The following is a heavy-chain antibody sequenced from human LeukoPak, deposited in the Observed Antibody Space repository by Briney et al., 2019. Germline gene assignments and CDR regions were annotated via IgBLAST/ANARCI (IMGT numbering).Heavy chain of an antibody. D-gene: IGHD3-10*01. J-gene: IGHJ4*02. Sequence: PGGSLRLSCAASGFTFSDYYMSWIRQAPGKGLEWVSYISSSSSYTNYADSVKGRFTISRDNAKNSLYLQMNSLRAEDTAVYYCARGSKSSFGETIFDYWGQGTLVTVSS. CDR1: GFTFSDYY. CDR2: ISSSSSYT. V-gene: IGHV3-11*06. CDR3: ARGSKSSFGETIFDY.